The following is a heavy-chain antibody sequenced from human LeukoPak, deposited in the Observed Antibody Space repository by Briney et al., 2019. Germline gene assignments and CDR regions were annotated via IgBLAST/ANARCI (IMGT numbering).Heavy chain of an antibody. CDR1: GFTFSGYG. D-gene: IGHD1-26*01. V-gene: IGHV3-23*01. CDR3: AKSAIVGATYRGNY. CDR2: ISGSGNST. Sequence: GGSLRLSCAASGFTFSGYGMSWVRQAPGEGLEWVSAISGSGNSTYYADSVKGRFTISRDNSKNTLHLQMNSLRAEDTAVYYCAKSAIVGATYRGNYWGQGTLVTVSS. J-gene: IGHJ4*02.